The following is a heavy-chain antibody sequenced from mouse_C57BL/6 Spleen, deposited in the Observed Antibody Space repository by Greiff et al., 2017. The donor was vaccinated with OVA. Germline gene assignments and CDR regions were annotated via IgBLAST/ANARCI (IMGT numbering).Heavy chain of an antibody. CDR1: GFTFSSYG. Sequence: DVMLVESGGDLVKPGGSLKLSCAASGFTFSSYGMSWVRQTPDKRLEWVATISSGGSYTYYPDSVKGRFTISRDNAKNTLYLQMSSLKSEDTAMYYCARHNDYDYAMDYWGQGTSVTVSS. J-gene: IGHJ4*01. CDR3: ARHNDYDYAMDY. D-gene: IGHD2-4*01. V-gene: IGHV5-6*02. CDR2: ISSGGSYT.